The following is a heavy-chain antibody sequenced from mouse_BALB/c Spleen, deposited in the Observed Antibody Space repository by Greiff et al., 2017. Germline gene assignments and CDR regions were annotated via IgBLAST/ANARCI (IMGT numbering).Heavy chain of an antibody. CDR3: ARDKVNSSGYYYYAMDY. CDR2: IWGDGST. J-gene: IGHJ4*01. D-gene: IGHD3-1*01. Sequence: VKLMESGPGLVAPSQSLSITCTVSGFSLTGYGVNWVRQPPGKGLEWLGMIWGDGSTDYNSALKSRLSISKDNSKSQVFLKMNSLQTDDTARYYCARDKVNSSGYYYYAMDYWGQGTSVTVSS. CDR1: GFSLTGYG. V-gene: IGHV2-6-7*01.